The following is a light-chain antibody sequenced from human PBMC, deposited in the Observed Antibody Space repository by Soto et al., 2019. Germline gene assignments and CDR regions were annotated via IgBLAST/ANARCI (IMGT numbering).Light chain of an antibody. CDR3: QMCDSSSYHYV. Sequence: SYELTQPPSVSVAPGQTASITCGGNKIGSNSVHWYQQKPGQAPVLVVYADSGRPSGIPERFSGSHSGNTATLTISRVEAGDEAEHYCQMCDSSSYHYVFGTGTKGTGL. J-gene: IGLJ1*01. CDR2: ADS. V-gene: IGLV3-21*02. CDR1: KIGSNS.